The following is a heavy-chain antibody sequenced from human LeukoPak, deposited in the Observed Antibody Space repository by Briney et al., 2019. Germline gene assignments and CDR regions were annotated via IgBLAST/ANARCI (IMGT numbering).Heavy chain of an antibody. CDR2: IYSGGTT. V-gene: IGHV3-53*01. CDR1: GFXVSSNY. D-gene: IGHD6-19*01. CDR3: ARRSYSTGWYEVDY. J-gene: IGHJ4*02. Sequence: PGGSLRLSCAASGFXVSSNYISWVRQAPGKGLEWVSVIYSGGTTSYADSVKGRFTISRDNSKNTLYLQMNSLTAEDTAVYYCARRSYSTGWYEVDYWGQGTLVTVSS.